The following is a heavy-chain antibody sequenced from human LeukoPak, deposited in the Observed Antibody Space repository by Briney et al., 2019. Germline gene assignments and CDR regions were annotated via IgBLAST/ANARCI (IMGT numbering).Heavy chain of an antibody. CDR1: GFSVKTKH. D-gene: IGHD3-16*01. CDR3: ASGTPGDRGSYRAFHY. CDR2: NYSWGIT. V-gene: IGHV3-66*02. J-gene: IGHJ4*02. Sequence: GGSLKLLCAASGFSVKTKHMTWVRQAPGEGLEWVSVNYSWGITYYADPVKGRFTISRDNPKNTHFLQMNNQRPDDAAAYFCASGTPGDRGSYRAFHYWGQETPVTVSS.